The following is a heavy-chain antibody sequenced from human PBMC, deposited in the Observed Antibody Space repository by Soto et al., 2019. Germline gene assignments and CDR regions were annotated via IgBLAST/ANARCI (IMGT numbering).Heavy chain of an antibody. CDR3: ARDSYDFWSGYNNWFDP. CDR1: GGSVSSGSYY. J-gene: IGHJ5*02. CDR2: IYYSGST. D-gene: IGHD3-3*01. V-gene: IGHV4-61*01. Sequence: SETLSLTCTVSGGSVSSGSYYWSWIRQPPGKGLEWIGYIYYSGSTNYNPSLKSRVTISVDPSKNQFSLTLSSVTAADTAVYYCARDSYDFWSGYNNWFDPWGQGTLVTVSS.